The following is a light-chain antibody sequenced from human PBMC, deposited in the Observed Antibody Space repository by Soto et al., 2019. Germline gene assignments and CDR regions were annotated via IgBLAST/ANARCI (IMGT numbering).Light chain of an antibody. CDR3: QQSYSTPLDT. J-gene: IGKJ2*01. CDR2: AAS. Sequence: DIQMTQSPSSLSASVGDRVTITCRASQSISSYLNRYQQKPGKAPKLLIYAASSLQGGVPSRFSGSGSGTDFTLTISRLQPEDFAAYYCQQSYSTPLDTFGQGTKLEIK. V-gene: IGKV1-39*01. CDR1: QSISSY.